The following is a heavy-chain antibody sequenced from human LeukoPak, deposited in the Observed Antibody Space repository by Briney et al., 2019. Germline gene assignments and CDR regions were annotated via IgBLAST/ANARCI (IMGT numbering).Heavy chain of an antibody. J-gene: IGHJ4*02. D-gene: IGHD3-3*01. Sequence: GGSLRLSCAASGFTVSSNYMSWVCQAPGKGLEWVSVIYSGGSTYYADSVKGRFTISRDNSKNTLYLQMNSLRAEDTAVYYCARVNGVVILDYWGQGTLVTVSS. CDR3: ARVNGVVILDY. V-gene: IGHV3-53*01. CDR1: GFTVSSNY. CDR2: IYSGGST.